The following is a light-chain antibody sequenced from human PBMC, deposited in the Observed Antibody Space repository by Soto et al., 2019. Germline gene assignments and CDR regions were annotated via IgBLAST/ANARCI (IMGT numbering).Light chain of an antibody. J-gene: IGLJ3*02. CDR2: GNS. V-gene: IGLV1-40*01. CDR3: QSYDSRLSAVV. CDR1: SSNIGADYD. Sequence: QAVVTQPPSVSGAPGQRVTISCTGSSSNIGADYDVHWYQQLPGTAPKLLIYGNSNRPSGVPDRFSGSKSGTSASLAITGLQAEDEPDYYCQSYDSRLSAVVFGGGTKLPVL.